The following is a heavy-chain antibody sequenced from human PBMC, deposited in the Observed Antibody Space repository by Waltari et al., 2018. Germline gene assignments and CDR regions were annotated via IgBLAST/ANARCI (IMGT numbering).Heavy chain of an antibody. CDR3: AREEGATNDAFDI. D-gene: IGHD1-26*01. CDR1: GFTFSSYW. CDR2: IKQEGSEK. V-gene: IGHV3-7*01. Sequence: EVQLVESGGGLVQPGGSLRLSCAASGFTFSSYWMSWVRQAPGKGLEWVANIKQEGSEKYYVDSVKGRFTISRDNAKNSLYLQMNSLRAEDTAVYYCAREEGATNDAFDIWGQGTMVTVSS. J-gene: IGHJ3*02.